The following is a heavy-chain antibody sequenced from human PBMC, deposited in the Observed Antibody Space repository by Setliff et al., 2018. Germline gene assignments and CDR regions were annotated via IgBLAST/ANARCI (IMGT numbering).Heavy chain of an antibody. CDR2: IYHSGST. J-gene: IGHJ5*02. Sequence: SETLSLTCAVSGYSISSGYYWGWIRQPPGKGLEWIGSIYHSGSTYYNPSLKSRVTIPVDTSKNQFSLKLSSVTAADTAVYYCARLYIVVVVAATPAWFDPWGQGTLVTVSS. V-gene: IGHV4-38-2*01. CDR1: GYSISSGYY. D-gene: IGHD2-15*01. CDR3: ARLYIVVVVAATPAWFDP.